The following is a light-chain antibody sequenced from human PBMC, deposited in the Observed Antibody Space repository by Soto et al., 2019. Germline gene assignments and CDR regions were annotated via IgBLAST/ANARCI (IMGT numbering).Light chain of an antibody. CDR1: SSDIGGYDF. CDR3: CSYAGSYTFV. J-gene: IGLJ1*01. Sequence: QSVLTQPPSASGSPGQAVTISCTGTSSDIGGYDFVSWYQVRPGEAPQLIIYNVNGRPSGVPRRFSGSKSGNTASLTVSGLQAEDEADYYCCSYAGSYTFVFGTGTKVTVL. V-gene: IGLV2-8*01. CDR2: NVN.